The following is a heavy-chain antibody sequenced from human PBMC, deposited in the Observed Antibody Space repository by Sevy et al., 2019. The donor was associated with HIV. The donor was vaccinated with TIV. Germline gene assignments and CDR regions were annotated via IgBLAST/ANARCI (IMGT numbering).Heavy chain of an antibody. V-gene: IGHV3-23*01. CDR1: GFSFDSHG. Sequence: GGSLRLSCAVSGFSFDSHGMTWVRQAPGKGLEWVSGISGSGTRTYYADSVKGRFSISRDNSKNSLYLQMNSLRSEDPAIYYCAKGGGGHYDPDEIGYYFYYYNMDVWGKGTTVTVSS. CDR3: AKGGGGHYDPDEIGYYFYYYNMDV. CDR2: ISGSGTRT. J-gene: IGHJ6*03. D-gene: IGHD3-22*01.